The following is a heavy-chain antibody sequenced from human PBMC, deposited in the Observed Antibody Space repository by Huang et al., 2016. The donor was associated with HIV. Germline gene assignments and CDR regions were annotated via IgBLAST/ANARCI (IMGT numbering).Heavy chain of an antibody. Sequence: QVQLVESGGGVVQPGGSLRLSCTASGFTFGGFGMHWVRQGPGKGLEWVAFIRDDGNNYYYADSVRGRFTISRDNSKDTLYLQMNRLRPDDSAVYYCAKDLTYTFGRHFDYWGRGTLVTVSS. CDR2: IRDDGNNY. CDR3: AKDLTYTFGRHFDY. CDR1: GFTFGGFG. J-gene: IGHJ4*02. V-gene: IGHV3-30*02. D-gene: IGHD3-3*01.